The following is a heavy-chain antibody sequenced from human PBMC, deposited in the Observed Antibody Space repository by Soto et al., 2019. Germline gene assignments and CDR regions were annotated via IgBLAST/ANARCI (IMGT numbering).Heavy chain of an antibody. J-gene: IGHJ4*02. D-gene: IGHD3-16*01. CDR3: VKLSSVSDS. V-gene: IGHV3-23*01. CDR2: IGGSGGST. Sequence: PGGSLRLSCAASGFTFSNYTMTWVRQAPGKGLEWVSSIGGSGGSTYYADSVKGRFTISRDNSKDTLYLQMYCFRAEDTALYFCVKLSSVSDSWGQGALVTVSS. CDR1: GFTFSNYT.